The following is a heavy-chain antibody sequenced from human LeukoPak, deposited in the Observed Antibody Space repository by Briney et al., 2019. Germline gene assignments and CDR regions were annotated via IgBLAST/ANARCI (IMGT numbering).Heavy chain of an antibody. CDR3: ARDTAYYDYDSSRGMPIDY. CDR1: GYTLTSYA. D-gene: IGHD3-22*01. J-gene: IGHJ4*02. CDR2: ISAYNGNT. V-gene: IGHV1-18*01. Sequence: ASVKVSCEASGYTLTSYAISWVRQAPGQGLEWMGWISAYNGNTNYAQKLQGRVTMTTDTSTSTAYMELRSLRSDDAAVYYCARDTAYYDYDSSRGMPIDYWGEGTLVTVSS.